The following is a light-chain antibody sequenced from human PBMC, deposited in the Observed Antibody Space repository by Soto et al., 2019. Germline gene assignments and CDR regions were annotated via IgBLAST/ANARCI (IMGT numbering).Light chain of an antibody. Sequence: LTQSPGTLCLSPGQRATLSCRASHRVRSGYLTWYQQKPGQAPRLISYGASTSANCIPDRFSGRGSGTDFTHTSSRLEPEDFAVYSCQQYGSSQTFGQGTKVDIK. CDR3: QQYGSSQT. CDR1: HRVRSGY. V-gene: IGKV3-20*01. J-gene: IGKJ1*01. CDR2: GAS.